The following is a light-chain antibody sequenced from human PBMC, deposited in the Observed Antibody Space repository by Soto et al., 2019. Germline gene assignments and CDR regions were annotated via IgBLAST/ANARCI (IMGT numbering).Light chain of an antibody. Sequence: ILMTQSPATVSVSPGESATLSCRASQNIYYNVAWYQHRPGQAPRLLIYRASTTAPGVPARFSGSGSWTEFTLTISSLQPEDFTVYSCLQYHNLWAFGPGTKVEI. J-gene: IGKJ1*01. CDR3: LQYHNLWA. CDR1: QNIYYN. V-gene: IGKV3-15*01. CDR2: RAS.